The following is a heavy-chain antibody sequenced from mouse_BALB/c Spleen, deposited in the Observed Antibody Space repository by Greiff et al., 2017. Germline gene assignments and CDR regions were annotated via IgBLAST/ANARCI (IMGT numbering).Heavy chain of an antibody. CDR3: ARRAGREGAYAMDY. CDR1: GFSLTSYG. V-gene: IGHV2-2*02. Sequence: VQRVESGPGLVQPSQSLSITCTVSGFSLTSYGVHWVRQSPGKGLEWLGVIWSGGSTDYNAAFISRLSISKDNSKSQVFFKMNSLQANDTAIYYCARRAGREGAYAMDYWGQGTSVTVSS. CDR2: IWSGGST. J-gene: IGHJ4*01.